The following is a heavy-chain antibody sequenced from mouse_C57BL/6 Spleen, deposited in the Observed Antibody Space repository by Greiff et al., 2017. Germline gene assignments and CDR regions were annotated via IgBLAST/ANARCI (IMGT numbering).Heavy chain of an antibody. J-gene: IGHJ3*01. CDR1: GYAFSSSW. CDR3: ARGGIRGFAY. CDR2: IYPGDGGT. Sequence: QVQLQQSGPELVKPGASVKISCKASGYAFSSSWMNWVKQRPGKGLEWIGRIYPGDGGTNYNGKFKGKATLTADKSSSTAYMQLSSLTSEDSAVYCCARGGIRGFAYWGQGTLVTVSA. V-gene: IGHV1-82*01. D-gene: IGHD1-1*02.